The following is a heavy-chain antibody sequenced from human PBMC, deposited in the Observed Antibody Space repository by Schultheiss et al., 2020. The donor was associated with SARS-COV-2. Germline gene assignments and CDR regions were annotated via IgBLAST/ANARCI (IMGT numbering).Heavy chain of an antibody. V-gene: IGHV4-61*02. D-gene: IGHD4-17*01. CDR3: ARDTVTTSCDAFDI. CDR2: IYTSGST. Sequence: TLSLTCTVSGGSISSSSYYWSWIRQPAGKGLEWIGRIYTSGSTNYNPSLKSRVTISVDTSKNQFSLKLSSVTAADTAVYYCARDTVTTSCDAFDIWGQGTMVTVSS. J-gene: IGHJ3*02. CDR1: GGSISSSSYY.